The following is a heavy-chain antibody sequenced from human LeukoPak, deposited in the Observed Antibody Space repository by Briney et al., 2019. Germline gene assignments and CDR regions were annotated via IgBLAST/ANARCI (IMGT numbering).Heavy chain of an antibody. CDR2: IMSKTDGGTT. Sequence: RGSLRLSCAASGFTVSSNYMSWVRQAPGKGLEWVGRIMSKTDGGTTAYAAPVKGRFTISRDDSKNTLYLQMNSLKTEDTAVYYCTTVNRWGQGTLVTVSS. CDR3: TTVNR. J-gene: IGHJ4*02. V-gene: IGHV3-15*01. CDR1: GFTVSSNY.